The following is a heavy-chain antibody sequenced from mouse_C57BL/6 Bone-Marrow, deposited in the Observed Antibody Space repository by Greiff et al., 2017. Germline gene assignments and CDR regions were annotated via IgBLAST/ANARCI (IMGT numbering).Heavy chain of an antibody. J-gene: IGHJ4*01. CDR2: ISSGSSTI. Sequence: EVQGVESGGGLVKPGGSLKLSCAASGFTFSDYGMHWVRQAPEQGLEWVAYISSGSSTIYYADTVKGRFTISKDNAKNTQFLQMTSLRSEDTAMYYCARPGSYAMDYWGQGTSVTVAS. CDR1: GFTFSDYG. V-gene: IGHV5-17*01. CDR3: ARPGSYAMDY.